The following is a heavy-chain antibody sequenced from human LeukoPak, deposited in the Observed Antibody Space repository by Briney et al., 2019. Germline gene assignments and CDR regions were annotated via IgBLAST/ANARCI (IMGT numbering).Heavy chain of an antibody. D-gene: IGHD6-13*01. CDR3: ARGQWAAAGSTFDY. J-gene: IGHJ4*02. CDR1: GGSFSGYY. Sequence: SETLSLTCAVYGGSFSGYYWSWIRQPPGKGLEWIGEINHSGSTNYNPSLKSRVTISVDTSKNRFSLKLSSVTAADTAVYYCARGQWAAAGSTFDYWGQGTLVTVSS. V-gene: IGHV4-34*01. CDR2: INHSGST.